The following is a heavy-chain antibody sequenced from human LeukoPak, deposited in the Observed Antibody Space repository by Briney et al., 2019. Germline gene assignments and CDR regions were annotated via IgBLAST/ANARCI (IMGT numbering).Heavy chain of an antibody. Sequence: ASVKVSCKASGYTFTSYAMNWVRQAPGQGLKWMGIINPSGGSTSYAQKFQGRVTMTRDTSTSTVYMELSSLRSEDTAVYYCARRGPIAVDVDYYMDVWGKGTTVTVSS. CDR1: GYTFTSYA. J-gene: IGHJ6*03. V-gene: IGHV1-46*01. CDR2: INPSGGST. CDR3: ARRGPIAVDVDYYMDV. D-gene: IGHD6-19*01.